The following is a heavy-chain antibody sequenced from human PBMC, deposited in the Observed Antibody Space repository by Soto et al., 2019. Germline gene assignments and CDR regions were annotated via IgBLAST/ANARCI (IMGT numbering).Heavy chain of an antibody. Sequence: SETLSLTCAVSGGSISSSNWWSWVRQPPGKGLEWIGEIYHSGSTNYNPSLKSRVTISVDKSKNQFSLKLSSVTAADTAVYYCARVGGGPYYDFWSGYPARFDPWGQGTQVTVS. D-gene: IGHD3-3*01. J-gene: IGHJ5*02. CDR3: ARVGGGPYYDFWSGYPARFDP. V-gene: IGHV4-4*02. CDR2: IYHSGST. CDR1: GGSISSSNW.